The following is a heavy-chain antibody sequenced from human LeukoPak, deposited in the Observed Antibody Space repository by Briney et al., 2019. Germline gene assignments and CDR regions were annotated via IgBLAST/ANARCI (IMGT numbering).Heavy chain of an antibody. CDR1: GYSISSGYY. CDR3: ARQIVATVYFDY. CDR2: IYHSGST. V-gene: IGHV4-38-2*01. J-gene: IGHJ4*02. D-gene: IGHD2-15*01. Sequence: SETLSLTCAVSGYSISSGYYWGWIRQPPGKGLEWIGSIYHSGSTYYNPSLKSRVTISVGTSKNQFSLKLSSVAAADTAVYYCARQIVATVYFDYWGQGTLVTVSS.